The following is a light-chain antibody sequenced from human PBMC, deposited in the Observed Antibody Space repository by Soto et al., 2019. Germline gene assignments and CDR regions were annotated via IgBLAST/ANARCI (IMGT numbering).Light chain of an antibody. CDR1: RSISNY. CDR2: DAS. J-gene: IGKJ2*01. Sequence: EIVLTQSPATLSLSPGERATLSCRASRSISNYLAWYQQKPGQPPRLLIYDASNRATDIPARFSGSGSGTDFTLTISSLEPDDFALYYCQQRGYWYTFGQGTKLEIK. CDR3: QQRGYWYT. V-gene: IGKV3-11*01.